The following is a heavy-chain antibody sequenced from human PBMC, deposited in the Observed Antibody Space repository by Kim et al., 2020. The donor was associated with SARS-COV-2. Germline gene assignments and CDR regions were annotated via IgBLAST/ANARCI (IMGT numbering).Heavy chain of an antibody. CDR3: ARDQYDYIWGSYRHGFDY. CDR2: INAGNGNT. CDR1: GYTFTSYA. Sequence: ASVKVSCKASGYTFTSYAMHWVRQAPGQRLEWMGWINAGNGNTKYSQKFQGRVTITRDTSASTAYMELSSLRSEDTAVYYCARDQYDYIWGSYRHGFDYWGQGTLVTVSS. V-gene: IGHV1-3*01. J-gene: IGHJ4*02. D-gene: IGHD3-16*02.